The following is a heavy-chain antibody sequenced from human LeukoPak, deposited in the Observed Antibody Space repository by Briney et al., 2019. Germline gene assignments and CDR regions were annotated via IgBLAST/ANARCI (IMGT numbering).Heavy chain of an antibody. CDR2: ISSSGST. CDR3: AAWQNRLFAY. J-gene: IGHJ4*02. D-gene: IGHD2/OR15-2a*01. Sequence: SETLSLTCTVSRGSVSSGDYYWTWIRQPPGKGLEGIGYISSSGSTNYNPSLTSRLTISIDTSKHQISLKLPSVTPADTAVYYCAAWQNRLFAYWGQGTQVTVSS. CDR1: RGSVSSGDYY. V-gene: IGHV4-61*08.